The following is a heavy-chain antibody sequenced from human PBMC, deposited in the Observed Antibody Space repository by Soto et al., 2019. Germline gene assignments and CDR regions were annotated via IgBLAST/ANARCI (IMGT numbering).Heavy chain of an antibody. D-gene: IGHD5-12*01. J-gene: IGHJ4*02. CDR3: AHVYGGYDNFDY. V-gene: IGHV2-5*05. CDR1: GFSLSTSGVG. Sequence: QITLKESGPTLVKPTQTLTLTCTFSGFSLSTSGVGVGWIRQPPGKALEWLALIYWDDDKRYGPSLKSRLTITKDTSKIQVVLTMTNMDPVDTATYYCAHVYGGYDNFDYWGQGTLVTVSS. CDR2: IYWDDDK.